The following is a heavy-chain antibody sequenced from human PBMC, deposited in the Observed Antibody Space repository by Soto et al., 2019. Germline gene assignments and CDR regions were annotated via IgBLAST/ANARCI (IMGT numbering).Heavy chain of an antibody. J-gene: IGHJ5*02. CDR3: ARMATCGSLHWFDP. V-gene: IGHV1-8*01. CDR2: MNPGSGDT. D-gene: IGHD3-10*01. Sequence: AASVKVSCKASGYSFTNNDVSCVRQATVQGLEWMGWMNPGSGDTGYAQKFQGRVTMTRDISIATAYMELSSLRSDDTARYYCARMATCGSLHWFDPWSQGTLVTVSS. CDR1: GYSFTNND.